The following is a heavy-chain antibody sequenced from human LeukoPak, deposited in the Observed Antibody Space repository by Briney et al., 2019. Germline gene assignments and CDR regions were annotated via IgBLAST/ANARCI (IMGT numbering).Heavy chain of an antibody. CDR1: GYIFTGYY. CDR2: INPNSGGT. Sequence: GASVKVSCKASGYIFTGYYLHWVRQAPGQGLEWMGWINPNSGGTNYAQKFQGRVTMTRDTSISTAYMELSRLRSDDTAVYYCARGAIYYDSSGRSDAFDIWGHGTMVTVSS. D-gene: IGHD3-22*01. CDR3: ARGAIYYDSSGRSDAFDI. V-gene: IGHV1-2*02. J-gene: IGHJ3*02.